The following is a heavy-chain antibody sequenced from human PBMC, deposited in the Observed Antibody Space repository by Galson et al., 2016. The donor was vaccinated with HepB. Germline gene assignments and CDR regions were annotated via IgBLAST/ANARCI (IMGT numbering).Heavy chain of an antibody. CDR1: GLTFSSYG. J-gene: IGHJ6*02. D-gene: IGHD4-17*01. CDR3: TTLDGDYYYYYGLEL. CDR2: ISSDGNKE. Sequence: SLRLSCAGFGLTFSSYGMHWVRQAPGKGLEWVALISSDGNKEYYADSVKGRFSISRDNSKNTVNLRMSSLRGEDTAVYYCTTLDGDYYYYYGLELWGQGTPVTVSS. V-gene: IGHV3-30*03.